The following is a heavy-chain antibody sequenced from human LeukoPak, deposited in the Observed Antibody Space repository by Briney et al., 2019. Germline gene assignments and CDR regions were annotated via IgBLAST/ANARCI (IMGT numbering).Heavy chain of an antibody. CDR2: IIPILGIA. J-gene: IGHJ4*02. D-gene: IGHD2-21*02. Sequence: ASVKVSCKASGYTFTSYGISWVRQAPGQGLEWMGRIIPILGIANYAQKFQGRVTITADKSTSTAYMELSSLRSEDTAVYYCARGRGVVTAFDYWGQGTLVTVSS. CDR3: ARGRGVVTAFDY. V-gene: IGHV1-69*04. CDR1: GYTFTSYG.